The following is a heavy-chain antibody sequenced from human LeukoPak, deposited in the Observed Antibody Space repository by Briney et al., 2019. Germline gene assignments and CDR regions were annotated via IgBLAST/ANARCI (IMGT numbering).Heavy chain of an antibody. CDR2: IYYSGST. CDR3: ARHTSGSYYDY. V-gene: IGHV4-59*08. D-gene: IGHD1-26*01. J-gene: IGHJ4*02. CDR1: GGSISSYY. Sequence: PSETLSLTYTVSGGSISSYYWSWIRQPPGKGLEWIGYIYYSGSTNYNPSLKSRVTISVDTSKNQFSLKLSSVTAADTAVYYCARHTSGSYYDYWGQGTLVTVSS.